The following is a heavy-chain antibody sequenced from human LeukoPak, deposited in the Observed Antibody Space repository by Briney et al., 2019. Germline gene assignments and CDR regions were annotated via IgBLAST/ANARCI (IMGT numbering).Heavy chain of an antibody. CDR2: IRYDGSNK. CDR1: GFTFSSYG. CDR3: ARGSTIAAAGAPNRSPIDY. J-gene: IGHJ4*02. V-gene: IGHV3-30*02. Sequence: PGGSLRLSCAASGFTFSSYGMHWVRQAPGKGLEWVAFIRYDGSNKYYADSVKGRFTISRDNSKNTLYLQMNSLRAEDTAVYYCARGSTIAAAGAPNRSPIDYWGQGTLVTVSS. D-gene: IGHD6-13*01.